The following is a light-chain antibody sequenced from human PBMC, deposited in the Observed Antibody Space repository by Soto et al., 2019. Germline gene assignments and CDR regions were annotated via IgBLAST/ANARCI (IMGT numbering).Light chain of an antibody. CDR3: LSFDSSLSVV. V-gene: IGLV1-40*01. CDR2: GNT. Sequence: QSVLTQPPSVSGAPGQRVNISCTGSSSNIGAGYDVHWYQQLPGRAPKLLIYGNTNRPSGVPDRCSGSKSGTSASLAITGLQAEDEADYYCLSFDSSLSVVFGGGTKLTVL. J-gene: IGLJ2*01. CDR1: SSNIGAGYD.